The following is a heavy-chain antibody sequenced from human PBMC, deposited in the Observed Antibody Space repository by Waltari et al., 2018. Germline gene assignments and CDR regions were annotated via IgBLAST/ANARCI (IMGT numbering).Heavy chain of an antibody. J-gene: IGHJ5*02. D-gene: IGHD3-10*01. CDR1: GGSISSSSYY. CDR2: IYYSVST. V-gene: IGHV4-39*01. CDR3: ARWKYYYGSGSLGPRNWFDP. Sequence: QLQLQESGPGLVKPSETLSLTCTVSGGSISSSSYYWGWIRQPPGKGLEWIGSIYYSVSTYYNPSLKSRVTISVDTSKNQFSLKLSSVTAADTAVYYCARWKYYYGSGSLGPRNWFDPWGQGTLVTVSS.